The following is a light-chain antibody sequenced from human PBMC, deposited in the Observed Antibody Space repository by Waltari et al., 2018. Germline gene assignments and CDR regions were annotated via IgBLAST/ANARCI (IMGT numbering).Light chain of an antibody. Sequence: EIVLTQSPGTLSLSPGERATLSCRASQSVSSSYLAWYQQKPGPAPRLLSYGASSRATGIPDRFSGSGSGTDFTLTISRLEPEDFSFYYCQQYGNSPVTFGQGTKVEIK. J-gene: IGKJ1*01. CDR1: QSVSSSY. CDR3: QQYGNSPVT. V-gene: IGKV3-20*01. CDR2: GAS.